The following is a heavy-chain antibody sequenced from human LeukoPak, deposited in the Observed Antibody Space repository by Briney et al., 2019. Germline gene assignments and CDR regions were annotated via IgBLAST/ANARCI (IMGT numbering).Heavy chain of an antibody. CDR3: SRDGHTGMDV. Sequence: GGSLRLSCTASGFIFSDYAISWVRQAPGKGLEWVGFVRSRAYGGTIEYAASVKGRFTVSRDDSKSIAYLQMNSLKTEDTAVYYCSRDGHTGMDVWGQGTTVTVSS. J-gene: IGHJ6*02. CDR1: GFIFSDYA. V-gene: IGHV3-49*04. CDR2: VRSRAYGGTI. D-gene: IGHD2-21*01.